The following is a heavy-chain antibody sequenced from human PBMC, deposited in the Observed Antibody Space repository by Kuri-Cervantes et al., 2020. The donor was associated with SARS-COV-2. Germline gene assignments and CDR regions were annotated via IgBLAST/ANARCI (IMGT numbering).Heavy chain of an antibody. CDR2: ISSNGGST. D-gene: IGHD2-2*01. J-gene: IGHJ5*02. Sequence: GESLKISCAASGFTFSSYAMHWVRQAPGKGLEYVSAISSNGGSTYYANSVKGRFTISRDNSKNTLHLQMGSLRAEDMAVYYCARDSREYCSSTSCSWFDPWGQGTLVTVSS. V-gene: IGHV3-64*01. CDR3: ARDSREYCSSTSCSWFDP. CDR1: GFTFSSYA.